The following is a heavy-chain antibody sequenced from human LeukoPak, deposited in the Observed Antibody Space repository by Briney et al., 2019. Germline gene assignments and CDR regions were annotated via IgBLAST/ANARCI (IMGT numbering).Heavy chain of an antibody. CDR2: IYSGGST. D-gene: IGHD5-18*01. J-gene: IGHJ4*02. Sequence: GGSLRLSCAASGFTVSSNYMSWVRQAPGKGLEWVSVIYSGGSTYYADSVKGRFTISRDNSKNTLYLQMNSLRAEDTAVYYCASSSGYSYGYEGYWGQGTLVTVSS. CDR1: GFTVSSNY. V-gene: IGHV3-66*01. CDR3: ASSSGYSYGYEGY.